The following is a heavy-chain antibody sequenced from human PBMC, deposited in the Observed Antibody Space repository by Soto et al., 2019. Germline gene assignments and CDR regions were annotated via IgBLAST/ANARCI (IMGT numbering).Heavy chain of an antibody. V-gene: IGHV4-4*02. D-gene: IGHD5-18*01. CDR3: ERDRPSEYTYGSSGWSDT. CDR1: GGSICSYYW. CDR2: IYHSGST. Sequence: QVQLQESGPRLVKPSGSLSLTCGGSGGSICSYYWWSWVRQPPGGGLEWIGDIYHSGSTNYNPSLKSRVTISVDKSKDQFALELTSVTAAATAVYFCERDRPSEYTYGSSGWSDTWGEGTLVTVSS. J-gene: IGHJ5*02.